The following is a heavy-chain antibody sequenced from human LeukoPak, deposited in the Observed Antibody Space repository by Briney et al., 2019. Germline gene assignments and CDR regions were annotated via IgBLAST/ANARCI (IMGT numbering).Heavy chain of an antibody. J-gene: IGHJ3*02. V-gene: IGHV4-38-2*01. Sequence: SETLSLTCVASGYPVSSNSYWAWIRQSPGKGLEWIGSIHHGGNTYYNPSLMSRVSMSLDTSKDQCSLNLNSVTAADTAVFYCARWLGNGFDIWGQGTMVTVSS. CDR1: GYPVSSNSY. D-gene: IGHD6-19*01. CDR2: IHHGGNT. CDR3: ARWLGNGFDI.